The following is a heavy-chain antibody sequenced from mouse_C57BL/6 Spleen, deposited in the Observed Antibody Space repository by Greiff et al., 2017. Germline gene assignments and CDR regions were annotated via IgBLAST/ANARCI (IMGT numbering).Heavy chain of an antibody. CDR2: FHPYNDDT. D-gene: IGHD1-1*01. V-gene: IGHV1-47*01. Sequence: QVQLQQSGAELVKPGASVKMSCKASGYTFTTYPIEWMKQNPGQSLEWIGNFHPYNDDTNYNEKFKGKATLTVEKSSSTVYLQLSRLTSDDSAVYYCARGRPYYCGSSYDWYFGVWGTGTTVTVSS. CDR3: ARGRPYYCGSSYDWYFGV. CDR1: GYTFTTYP. J-gene: IGHJ1*03.